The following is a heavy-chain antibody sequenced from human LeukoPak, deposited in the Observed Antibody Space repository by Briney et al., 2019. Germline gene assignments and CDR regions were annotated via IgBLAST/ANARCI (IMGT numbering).Heavy chain of an antibody. J-gene: IGHJ3*01. CDR1: GISVSNDY. V-gene: IGHV3-53*04. CDR3: ARDRRGEKDFDV. Sequence: GGSLRLSCAASGISVSNDYMNWVRQAPGKGLEWVSAIYADGYTRDAASVKGRFSISRHNSKNTVYLQMDNLRPEDTAVYYCARDRRGEKDFDVWGPGTMVTVSS. CDR2: IYADGYT.